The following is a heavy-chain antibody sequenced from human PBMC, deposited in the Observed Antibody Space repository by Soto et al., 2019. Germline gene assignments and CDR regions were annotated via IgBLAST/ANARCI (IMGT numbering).Heavy chain of an antibody. V-gene: IGHV4-59*01. CDR1: GGSISSYY. CDR2: IYYSGST. J-gene: IGHJ4*02. CDR3: ASMYYYDSTPSDY. D-gene: IGHD3-22*01. Sequence: SETLSLTCTVSGGSISSYYWSWIRQPPGKGLEWIGYIYYSGSTNYNPSLKSRDTISVDTSKNQFSMKLSSVTAADTAVYYCASMYYYDSTPSDYWGQGTLVTVS.